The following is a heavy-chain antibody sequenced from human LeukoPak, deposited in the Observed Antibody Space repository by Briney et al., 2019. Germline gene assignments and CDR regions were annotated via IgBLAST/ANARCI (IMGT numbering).Heavy chain of an antibody. J-gene: IGHJ6*02. V-gene: IGHV3-48*03. Sequence: GGSLRLSCAASGFTFSSYEMNWVRQAPGKGLEWFSYISSSGSTIYYADSVKGRFTISRDNAKNSLYLQINSLRAEDTAVYYCARDQVPAAIGGLYYYYGMDVWGQGTTVTVSS. CDR1: GFTFSSYE. CDR3: ARDQVPAAIGGLYYYYGMDV. D-gene: IGHD2-2*01. CDR2: ISSSGSTI.